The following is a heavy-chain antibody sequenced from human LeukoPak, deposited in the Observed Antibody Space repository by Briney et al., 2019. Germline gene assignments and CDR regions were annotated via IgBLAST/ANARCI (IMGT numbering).Heavy chain of an antibody. V-gene: IGHV1-69*04. CDR3: ASRGIYYYGMDV. J-gene: IGHJ6*02. Sequence: SVKVSCKASGATFSSYAISWVRQAPGQGLEWMRRIIPILGIANYAQKFQGRVTITADKSTSTAYMELSSLRSEDTAVYYCASRGIYYYGMDVWGQGTTVTVSS. CDR1: GATFSSYA. CDR2: IIPILGIA.